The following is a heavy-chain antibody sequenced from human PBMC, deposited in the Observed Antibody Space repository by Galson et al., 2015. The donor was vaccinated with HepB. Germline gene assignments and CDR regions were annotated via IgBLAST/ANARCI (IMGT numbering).Heavy chain of an antibody. CDR1: GFTFSSHA. D-gene: IGHD3-22*01. Sequence: SLRLSCAASGFTFSSHAMTWVRQAPGKGLEWVSTIGGDGGNTYYADSVKGRFAISRDNSKNTLYLQMNTLRAEDTAEYYRVKDIGYYPSSPYAFDIWGQGTMVTVSS. V-gene: IGHV3-23*01. CDR2: IGGDGGNT. CDR3: VKDIGYYPSSPYAFDI. J-gene: IGHJ3*02.